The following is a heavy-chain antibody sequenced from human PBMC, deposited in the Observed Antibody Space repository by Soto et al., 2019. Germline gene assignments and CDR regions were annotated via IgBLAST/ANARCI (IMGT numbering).Heavy chain of an antibody. CDR1: GGTFSSYA. CDR3: ARPGLMGTGVRYYYGMDV. V-gene: IGHV1-69*13. Sequence: SVKVSCKASGGTFSSYAMNWVRQAPGQGLEWMGGIIPMFGTADYAQKFQARVTITADESTSTAYMELSSLTSEDTAVYYCARPGLMGTGVRYYYGMDVWGQGTTVTVSS. CDR2: IIPMFGTA. D-gene: IGHD5-18*01. J-gene: IGHJ6*02.